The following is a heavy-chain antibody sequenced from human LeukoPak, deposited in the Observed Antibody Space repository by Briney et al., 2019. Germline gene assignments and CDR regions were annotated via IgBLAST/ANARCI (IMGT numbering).Heavy chain of an antibody. CDR3: AREGGTNCSSTSCYALNWFDP. CDR2: IIPIFGTA. CDR1: GGTFSSYA. V-gene: IGHV1-69*06. D-gene: IGHD2-2*01. Sequence: SVKVSCKASGGTFSSYAISWVRQAPGQGLEWMGGIIPIFGTANYAQKFQGRATITADKSTSTAYMELSSLRSEDTAVYYCAREGGTNCSSTSCYALNWFDPWGQGTLVTVSS. J-gene: IGHJ5*02.